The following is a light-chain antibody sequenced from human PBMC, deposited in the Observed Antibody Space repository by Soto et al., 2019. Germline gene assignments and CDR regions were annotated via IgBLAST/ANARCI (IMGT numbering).Light chain of an antibody. CDR1: QSVSSY. CDR2: DAS. V-gene: IGKV3-20*01. Sequence: EILMTQSPATLSVSPGERATLSCRASQSVSSYLAWYQQKPGQAPRLLIYDASSRATGIPDRFSGSGSGTDFTLTISRLEPEDFAVYYCQQYGSSPITFGQGTRLEIK. J-gene: IGKJ5*01. CDR3: QQYGSSPIT.